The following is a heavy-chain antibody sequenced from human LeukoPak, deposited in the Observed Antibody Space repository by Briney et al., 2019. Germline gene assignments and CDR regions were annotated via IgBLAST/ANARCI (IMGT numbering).Heavy chain of an antibody. J-gene: IGHJ4*02. CDR3: ARAPLYSSGWSFDY. V-gene: IGHV4-4*07. D-gene: IGHD6-19*01. Sequence: PSETLSLTCTVSGGSISSYYWSWIRQPAGKGLEWIGRIYAGGSINYNPSLKSRVTMSADTSKNQFSLNLSSVTAADTAVYYCARAPLYSSGWSFDYWGQGTLVTVSS. CDR1: GGSISSYY. CDR2: IYAGGSI.